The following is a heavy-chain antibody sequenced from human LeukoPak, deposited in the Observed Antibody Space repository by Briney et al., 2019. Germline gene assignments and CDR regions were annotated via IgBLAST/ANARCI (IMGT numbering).Heavy chain of an antibody. CDR3: TTDILFLTSGLEGFFDL. J-gene: IGHJ2*01. CDR1: GFTFNNAW. Sequence: PGGSLRLSCAASGFTFNNAWMSWDRQAPGKGLEWIGRIISKTHGGTIEYAAPVKGRFTISRDDSKNTLYLQMNSLKTEDTAVYYCTTDILFLTSGLEGFFDLWGRGTLVTVSS. D-gene: IGHD3-10*02. CDR2: IISKTHGGTI. V-gene: IGHV3-15*01.